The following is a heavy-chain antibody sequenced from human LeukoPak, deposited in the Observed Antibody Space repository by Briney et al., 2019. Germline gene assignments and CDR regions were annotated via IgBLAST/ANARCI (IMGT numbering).Heavy chain of an antibody. CDR1: GYTFTGYY. CDR2: INPNSGYT. CDR3: ERDRVDSVRGYSGYDLEC. D-gene: IGHD5-12*01. Sequence: ASVKVSCKASGYTFTGYYLHWVRQAPGQGLEWMGWINPNSGYTNYAQKFQGRVTMTRDTSISTGYMELSRLRSDDTAVYYCERDRVDSVRGYSGYDLECWGQGTLVTVSS. V-gene: IGHV1-2*02. J-gene: IGHJ4*02.